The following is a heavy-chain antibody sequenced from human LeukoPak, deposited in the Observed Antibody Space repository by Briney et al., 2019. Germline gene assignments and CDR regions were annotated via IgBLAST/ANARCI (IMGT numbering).Heavy chain of an antibody. CDR3: ARANYDFWSGTRGPFDP. V-gene: IGHV4-31*03. CDR1: GGSISSGGHY. Sequence: SETLSLTCTVSGGSISSGGHYWSWIRQHPGKGLEWIGYIYYSGSTYYNPSLKSRVTISVDTSKNQSSLKLSSVTAADTAVYYCARANYDFWSGTRGPFDPWGQGTLVTVSS. J-gene: IGHJ5*02. CDR2: IYYSGST. D-gene: IGHD3-3*01.